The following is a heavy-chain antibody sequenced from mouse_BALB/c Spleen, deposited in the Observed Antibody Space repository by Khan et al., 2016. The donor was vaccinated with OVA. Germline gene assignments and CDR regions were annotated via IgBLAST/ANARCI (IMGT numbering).Heavy chain of an antibody. CDR2: INPHIGET. J-gene: IGHJ2*01. V-gene: IGHV1-20*02. Sequence: VQLQQSGPELVKPGASVKISCKASGYSFTGYFMNWVMQSYGKSLEWIGRINPHIGETFYNQKFKGKATLTVDESSSTAHMELRSLASEDSAVYYCARIYGSDFVYWGQGTTLTVSS. CDR1: GYSFTGYF. D-gene: IGHD1-1*01. CDR3: ARIYGSDFVY.